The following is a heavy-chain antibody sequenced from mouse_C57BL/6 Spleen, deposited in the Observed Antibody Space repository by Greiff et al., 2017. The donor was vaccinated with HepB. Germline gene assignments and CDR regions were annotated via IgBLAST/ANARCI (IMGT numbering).Heavy chain of an antibody. V-gene: IGHV1-69*01. Sequence: QVQLQQPGAELVMPGASVKLSCKASGYTFTSYWMHWVKQRPGQGLEWIGEIDPSDSYTNYNQKFKGKSTLTVDKSSSTAYMQLSSLTSGDSAVYYCARSDYYGSSGYFDVWGTGTTVTVSS. CDR2: IDPSDSYT. J-gene: IGHJ1*03. CDR3: ARSDYYGSSGYFDV. D-gene: IGHD1-1*01. CDR1: GYTFTSYW.